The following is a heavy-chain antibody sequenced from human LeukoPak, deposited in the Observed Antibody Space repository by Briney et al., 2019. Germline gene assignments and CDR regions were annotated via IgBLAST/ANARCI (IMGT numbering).Heavy chain of an antibody. V-gene: IGHV3-66*01. CDR2: IYSGDNT. Sequence: PGVSLRLSCAASGFTVSSNYMSWVRQAPGEGLEWVSVIYSGDNTYYADSVKGRFSISRDNSKNTLNLQMNSLRGEDTAVYYCARAEDYWGQGTLVTVSS. CDR3: ARAEDY. CDR1: GFTVSSNY. J-gene: IGHJ4*02.